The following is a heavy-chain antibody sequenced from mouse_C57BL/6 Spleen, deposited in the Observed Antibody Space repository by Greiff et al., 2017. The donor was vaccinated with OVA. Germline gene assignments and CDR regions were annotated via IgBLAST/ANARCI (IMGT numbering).Heavy chain of an antibody. V-gene: IGHV1-81*01. CDR3: AKGGGNYCAMDY. D-gene: IGHD2-1*01. CDR2: IYPRSGNT. CDR1: GYTFTSYG. J-gene: IGHJ4*01. Sequence: QVQLQQSGAELARPGASVKLSCTASGYTFTSYGISWVKQTTGQGLEWIGEIYPRSGNTYYTDKLKGQVTLTADKSSSTAYMELRSLTSKDSAVYFGAKGGGNYCAMDYWGQGTSVTVSS.